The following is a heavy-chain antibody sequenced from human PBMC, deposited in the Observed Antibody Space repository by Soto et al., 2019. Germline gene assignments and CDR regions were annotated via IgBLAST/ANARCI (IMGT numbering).Heavy chain of an antibody. Sequence: PSETLSLTCAVSGGSISSSNRWSWVRQPPGKGLEWIGEIYHSGSTNYNPSLKSRVTISVDKSKNQFSLKLSSVTAADTAVYYCASHRVRGVIAPYYYYGMDVWGQGTTVTVSS. V-gene: IGHV4-4*02. CDR3: ASHRVRGVIAPYYYYGMDV. CDR1: GGSISSSNR. D-gene: IGHD3-10*01. J-gene: IGHJ6*02. CDR2: IYHSGST.